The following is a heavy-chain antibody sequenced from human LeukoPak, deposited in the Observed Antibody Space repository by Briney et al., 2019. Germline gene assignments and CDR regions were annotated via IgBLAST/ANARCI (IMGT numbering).Heavy chain of an antibody. CDR1: GATFSSYA. V-gene: IGHV1-69*04. CDR2: IIPIFGIA. D-gene: IGHD4-17*01. Sequence: GASVTVSFTASGATFSSYAISWGRQAPGPGLEWMGRIIPIFGIANSAQKFPGRVTITADKSTSTAYMKLSSLRSENTAVYYCGSGEINPFDYWGQGNLVTVSS. J-gene: IGHJ4*02. CDR3: GSGEINPFDY.